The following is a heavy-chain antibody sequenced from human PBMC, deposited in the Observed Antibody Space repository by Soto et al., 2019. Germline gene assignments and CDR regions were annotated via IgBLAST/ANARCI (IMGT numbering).Heavy chain of an antibody. CDR3: ARRRGYSYDFDY. J-gene: IGHJ4*02. Sequence: GESLKISCNASGYTFTNNWISWVRQKPGQGLEWMGRIDPSDSRTKYNPSFEGHVTISIDKSINTAFLQWSSLRASDTAVYFCARRRGYSYDFDYWGQGTLVTVYS. V-gene: IGHV5-10-1*01. D-gene: IGHD5-18*01. CDR2: IDPSDSRT. CDR1: GYTFTNNW.